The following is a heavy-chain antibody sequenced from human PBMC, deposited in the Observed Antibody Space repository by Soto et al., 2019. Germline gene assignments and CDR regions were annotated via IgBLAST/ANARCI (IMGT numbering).Heavy chain of an antibody. Sequence: EVQLVESGGGLVQPGRSLRLSCTASGFTFGDYAMSWFRQAPGKGLEWVGLIRSKAYGGTTEYAASVKGRFTISRDDSKSIAYLQMNSLKTEDTAVYYCTREGYCTNGVCSTPDYWGQGTLVTVSS. CDR1: GFTFGDYA. J-gene: IGHJ4*02. D-gene: IGHD2-8*01. CDR3: TREGYCTNGVCSTPDY. V-gene: IGHV3-49*03. CDR2: IRSKAYGGTT.